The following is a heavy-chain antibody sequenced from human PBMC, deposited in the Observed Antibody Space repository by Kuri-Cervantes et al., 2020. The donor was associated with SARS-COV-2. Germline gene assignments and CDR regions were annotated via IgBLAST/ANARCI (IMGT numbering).Heavy chain of an antibody. D-gene: IGHD3-10*01. CDR1: GFTFSSYA. V-gene: IGHV3-23*01. Sequence: GGSRRLSCAASGFTFSSYAMSWVRQAPGKGLEWFSAISGSGGSTYYADSVKGRFTIARDNSKNTLYLQMNSLRAEDTAVYYCASSLLRFGELLDWGQGTLVTVSS. CDR3: ASSLLRFGELLD. CDR2: ISGSGGST. J-gene: IGHJ4*02.